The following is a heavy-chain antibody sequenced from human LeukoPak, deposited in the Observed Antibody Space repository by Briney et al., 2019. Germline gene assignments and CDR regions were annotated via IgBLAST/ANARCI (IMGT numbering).Heavy chain of an antibody. CDR3: ARVGSGWYDY. CDR2: IYYSGST. J-gene: IGHJ4*02. CDR1: GGSISSYY. V-gene: IGHV4-59*01. Sequence: SETLSLTCTVSGGSISSYYWRWIRQPPGKGLEWIGYIYYSGSTNYNPSLKSRVTIAVDTSKNQFSLKLSSVTAADTAVYYCARVGSGWYDYWGQGTLVTVSS. D-gene: IGHD6-19*01.